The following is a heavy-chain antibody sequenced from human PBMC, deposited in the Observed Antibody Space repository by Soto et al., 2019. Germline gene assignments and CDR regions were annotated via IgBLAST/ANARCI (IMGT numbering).Heavy chain of an antibody. CDR2: IMPLFGAP. J-gene: IGHJ4*02. Sequence: VQLVQSGAEVRKPGSSVKVSCKASGGTFNNDAISWVRQAPGQRLEWMGGIMPLFGAPNYAPDFQGRVTITADESTTTVYMELSRLTSEDTAMYFCAKARGESPMVQDDFFDTGAREPWSASPQ. CDR1: GGTFNNDA. CDR3: AKARGESPMVQDDFFDT. D-gene: IGHD3-10*01. V-gene: IGHV1-69*01.